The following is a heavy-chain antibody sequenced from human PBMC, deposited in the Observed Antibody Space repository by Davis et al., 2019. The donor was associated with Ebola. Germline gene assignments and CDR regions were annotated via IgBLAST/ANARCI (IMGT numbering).Heavy chain of an antibody. Sequence: ASVKVSCKASGYIFNGYYLHWIQQAPGQGLEWMGWINPNNGATKYAQNFQGRLTLTRDGTTTTGYMDLSGLTSADTAVYFCARSFYDWIAVAYWGQGTLVTVSS. J-gene: IGHJ4*02. CDR2: INPNNGAT. CDR3: ARSFYDWIAVAY. D-gene: IGHD2/OR15-2a*01. CDR1: GYIFNGYY. V-gene: IGHV1-2*02.